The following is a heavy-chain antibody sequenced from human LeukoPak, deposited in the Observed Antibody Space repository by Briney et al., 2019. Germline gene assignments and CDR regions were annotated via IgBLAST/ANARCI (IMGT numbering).Heavy chain of an antibody. CDR1: GFTFDDYG. D-gene: IGHD5-18*01. J-gene: IGHJ2*01. V-gene: IGHV3-20*04. CDR2: INWDGGRK. Sequence: SGGSLRLSCAASGFTFDDYGMNWVRHAPGKGLEWVSGINWDGGRKGYADSVKGRFTISRDNAKNSLYLQMNSLRAEDMALYYCARDLREYSYGHWYFDLWGRGTLVTVSS. CDR3: ARDLREYSYGHWYFDL.